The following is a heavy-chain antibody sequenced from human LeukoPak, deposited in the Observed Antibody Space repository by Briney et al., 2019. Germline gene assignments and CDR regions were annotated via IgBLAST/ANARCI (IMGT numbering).Heavy chain of an antibody. V-gene: IGHV4-34*01. CDR1: GGSFSGYY. J-gene: IGHJ4*02. CDR2: INHSGST. D-gene: IGHD1-14*01. CDR3: ATEGFGNLDY. Sequence: SETLSLTCAVYGGSFSGYYWSWIRQPPGKGLEWIGEINHSGSTNYNPSLKSRVTISVDTSKNQFSLKLSSVTAADTAVYYCATEGFGNLDYCGQGTLVTVSS.